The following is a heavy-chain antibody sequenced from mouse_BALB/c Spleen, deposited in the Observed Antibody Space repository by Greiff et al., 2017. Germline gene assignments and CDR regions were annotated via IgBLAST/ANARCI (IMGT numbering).Heavy chain of an antibody. D-gene: IGHD1-1*01. J-gene: IGHJ3*01. V-gene: IGHV4-1*02. Sequence: EVKLQESGGGLVQPGGSLKLSCAASGFDFSRYWMSWVRQAPGKGLEWIGEINPDSSTINYTPSLKDKFIISRDNAKNTLYLQMSKVRSEDTALYYCARPGYYYGSSWFAYWGQGTLVTVSA. CDR3: ARPGYYYGSSWFAY. CDR2: INPDSSTI. CDR1: GFDFSRYW.